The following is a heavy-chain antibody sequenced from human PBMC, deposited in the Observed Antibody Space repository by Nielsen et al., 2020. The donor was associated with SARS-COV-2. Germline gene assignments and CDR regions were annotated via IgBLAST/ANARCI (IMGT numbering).Heavy chain of an antibody. Sequence: GESLKISCAASGFTFSNYAMHWVRQAPGKGLEWVAIISYDGSNQYYADSVKGRFTLSRDNSKNSLYLQMNSLRAEDTAVYYCARDGRFGEDYFDYWGQGTLVTVSS. J-gene: IGHJ4*02. D-gene: IGHD3-10*01. CDR1: GFTFSNYA. CDR2: ISYDGSNQ. V-gene: IGHV3-30*04. CDR3: ARDGRFGEDYFDY.